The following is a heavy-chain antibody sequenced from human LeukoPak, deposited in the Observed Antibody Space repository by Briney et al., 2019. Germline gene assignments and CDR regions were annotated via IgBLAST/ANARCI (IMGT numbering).Heavy chain of an antibody. J-gene: IGHJ4*02. CDR2: INPNSGGT. Sequence: ASVKVSCKASGYTFTGYYMHWVRQAPGQGLEWMGWINPNSGGTNYAQKFQGRVTMTRGTSISTAYMELSRLRSDDTAVYYCAAKRGSIAARPDFDYWGQGTPVTVSS. CDR3: AAKRGSIAARPDFDY. D-gene: IGHD6-6*01. V-gene: IGHV1-2*02. CDR1: GYTFTGYY.